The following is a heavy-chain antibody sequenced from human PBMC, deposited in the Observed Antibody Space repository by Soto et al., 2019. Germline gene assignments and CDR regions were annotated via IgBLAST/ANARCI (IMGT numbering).Heavy chain of an antibody. D-gene: IGHD3-16*02. J-gene: IGHJ2*01. CDR2: ISSSSSYI. CDR1: GFTFSSYS. CDR3: ARLYPRFDL. Sequence: EVQLVESGGGLVKPGGSLRLSCAASGFTFSSYSMNWVRQAPGKGLEWVSSISSSSSYIYYADSVKGRFTISRDNANHSLYLQMNRLRADDRAVYYWARLYPRFDLWGRGTLVTVSS. V-gene: IGHV3-21*01.